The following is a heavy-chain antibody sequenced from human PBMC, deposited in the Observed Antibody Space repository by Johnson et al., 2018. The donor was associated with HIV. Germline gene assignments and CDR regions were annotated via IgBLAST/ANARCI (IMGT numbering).Heavy chain of an antibody. CDR3: ARPNRPQYRSTFDI. Sequence: HVQLVESGGGVVQPGRSLRLSCAPSGFTFSSYAMHWVRQAPGKGLEWVAVISYDGNIKYYADSVKGRFTISRDNSKNTLYLQMNSLRAEDTAIYYCARPNRPQYRSTFDIWGQGTKVTVSS. J-gene: IGHJ3*02. CDR1: GFTFSSYA. V-gene: IGHV3-30-3*01. D-gene: IGHD6-13*01. CDR2: ISYDGNIK.